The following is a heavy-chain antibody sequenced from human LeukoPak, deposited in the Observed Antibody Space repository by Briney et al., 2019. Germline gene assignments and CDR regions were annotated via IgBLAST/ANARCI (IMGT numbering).Heavy chain of an antibody. CDR1: GFTFNRFY. D-gene: IGHD6-19*01. CDR2: ISSNGATT. Sequence: PGGSLRLSCSASGFTFNRFYLHWVRQAPGKGLEFVSHISSNGATTYYADSVKGRFTISRDNSKNTVCLQMNSLRVEDTAVYYCARDPSGSGWSLSDWGQGTPVTVSS. J-gene: IGHJ4*02. CDR3: ARDPSGSGWSLSD. V-gene: IGHV3-64*04.